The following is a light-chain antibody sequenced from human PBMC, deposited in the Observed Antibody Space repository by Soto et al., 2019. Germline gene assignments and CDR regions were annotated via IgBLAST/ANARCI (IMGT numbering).Light chain of an antibody. J-gene: IGKJ4*01. Sequence: DIEMIQSPPSLSASVGDRITITCRASQSISSYLNWLQQKPGKAPNVPIFAASNLQSGVPSRFSGGGSGTDFTLTINSLQPEDSATYYCQQSFSPLLSFGGGTKVEV. V-gene: IGKV1-39*01. CDR1: QSISSY. CDR3: QQSFSPLLS. CDR2: AAS.